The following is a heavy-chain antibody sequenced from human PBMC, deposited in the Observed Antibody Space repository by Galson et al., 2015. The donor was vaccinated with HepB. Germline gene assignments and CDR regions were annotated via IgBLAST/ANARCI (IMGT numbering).Heavy chain of an antibody. CDR1: GGTFSSYA. Sequence: SVKVSCKASGGTFSSYAISWVRQAPGQGLEWMGGIIPIFGTANYAQKFQGRVTITADESTSTAYMELSSLRSEDTAVYYCGRGYSSGWMGGYWGQGTLVTVSS. CDR2: IIPIFGTA. J-gene: IGHJ4*02. D-gene: IGHD6-19*01. CDR3: GRGYSSGWMGGY. V-gene: IGHV1-69*13.